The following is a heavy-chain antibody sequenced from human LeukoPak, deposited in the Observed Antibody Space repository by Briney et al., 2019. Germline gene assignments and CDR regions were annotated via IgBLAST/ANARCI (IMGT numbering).Heavy chain of an antibody. Sequence: KPSETLSLTCTVSGGSISSSSYYWGWIRQPPGKGLEWIGGIYYTRSTYYNPSLKSRVTISVDTSKNQFSLKLTSVTAADTAVYYCARGVTMIVVVIHDWYFDLWGRGTLVTVSS. V-gene: IGHV4-39*01. CDR1: GGSISSSSYY. D-gene: IGHD3-22*01. CDR2: IYYTRST. CDR3: ARGVTMIVVVIHDWYFDL. J-gene: IGHJ2*01.